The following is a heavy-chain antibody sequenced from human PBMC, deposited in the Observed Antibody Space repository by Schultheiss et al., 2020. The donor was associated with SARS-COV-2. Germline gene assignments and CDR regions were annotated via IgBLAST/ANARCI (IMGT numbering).Heavy chain of an antibody. CDR1: GFTFSSYA. CDR3: ARGYYSNSNFDY. D-gene: IGHD4-11*01. J-gene: IGHJ4*02. Sequence: GESLKISCAASGFTFSSYAMHWVRQAPGKGLEWVAVISYDGSNKYYADSVKGRFTISRDNSKNTLYLQMNSLRAEDTAVYYCARGYYSNSNFDYWGQGTLVTVSS. CDR2: ISYDGSNK. V-gene: IGHV3-30*04.